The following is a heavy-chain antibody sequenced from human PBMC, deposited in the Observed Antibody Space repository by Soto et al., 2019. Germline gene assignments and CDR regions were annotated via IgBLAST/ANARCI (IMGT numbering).Heavy chain of an antibody. J-gene: IGHJ4*01. D-gene: IGHD3-22*01. CDR1: GGTFSSYA. CDR3: ARAYYDSSGPPFGY. Sequence: ASVKVSCKASGGTFSSYAISWVRQAPGQGLEWMGRIIPILGIANYAQKFQGRVTITADKSTSTAYMELSSLRSEDTAVYYCARAYYDSSGPPFGYWGQGTLVTVSS. CDR2: IIPILGIA. V-gene: IGHV1-69*04.